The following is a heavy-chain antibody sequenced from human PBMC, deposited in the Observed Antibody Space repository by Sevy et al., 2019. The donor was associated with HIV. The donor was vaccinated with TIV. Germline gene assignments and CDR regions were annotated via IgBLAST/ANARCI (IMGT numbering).Heavy chain of an antibody. CDR3: ARRLGSAWYFDF. Sequence: GGSLRLSCAASGFSVSRNHINWVRQAPGKGQEWISVIYSDGTTQYADSVKGRLTISRDTSNNTCYLQVSSRRADDAAVYYCARRLGSAWYFDFWGQGTLVTVSS. CDR2: IYSDGTT. CDR1: GFSVSRNH. J-gene: IGHJ4*02. V-gene: IGHV3-53*01. D-gene: IGHD6-19*01.